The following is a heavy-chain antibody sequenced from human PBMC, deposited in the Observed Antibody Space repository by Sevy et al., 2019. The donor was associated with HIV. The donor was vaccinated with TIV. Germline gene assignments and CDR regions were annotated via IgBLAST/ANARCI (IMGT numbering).Heavy chain of an antibody. V-gene: IGHV3-30*04. Sequence: GGSLRLSCAASGFTFSSYAMHWVRQAPGKGLEWVAVISYDGSNKYYADSVKGRFTISRDNSKNTLYLQMNSLVAEDTAVYYCARDGRKCSGGSCYSDVTYYYYYGMDVWGQGTTVTVSS. J-gene: IGHJ6*02. CDR2: ISYDGSNK. CDR1: GFTFSSYA. D-gene: IGHD2-15*01. CDR3: ARDGRKCSGGSCYSDVTYYYYYGMDV.